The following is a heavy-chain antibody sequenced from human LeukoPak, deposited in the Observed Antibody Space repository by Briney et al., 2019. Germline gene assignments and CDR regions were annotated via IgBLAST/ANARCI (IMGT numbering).Heavy chain of an antibody. D-gene: IGHD4-17*01. J-gene: IGHJ5*02. CDR2: IKQDGSEK. CDR1: GFTFSSYA. CDR3: ARGHDYGDLNWFDP. V-gene: IGHV3-7*01. Sequence: GRSLRLSCAASGFTFSSYAMHWVRQAPGKGLEWVANIKQDGSEKYYVDSVKGRFTISRDNAKNSLYLQMNSLRAEDTAVYYCARGHDYGDLNWFDPWGQGTLVTVSS.